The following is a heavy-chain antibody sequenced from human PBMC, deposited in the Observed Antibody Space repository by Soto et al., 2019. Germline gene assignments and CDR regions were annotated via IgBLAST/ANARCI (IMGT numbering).Heavy chain of an antibody. CDR1: GFTFNSYS. D-gene: IGHD3-16*01. J-gene: IGHJ4*02. Sequence: EVQLVESGGGLVQPGGSLRLSCAVSGFTFNSYSMNWVRQVPGKGLEWVSYISSSSSTIYYADSVKGRFTISRDNAMNSLYLQMNRLEGEDTAVYCCARLGGGGFDYWGQGTLVTVSS. V-gene: IGHV3-48*01. CDR2: ISSSSSTI. CDR3: ARLGGGGFDY.